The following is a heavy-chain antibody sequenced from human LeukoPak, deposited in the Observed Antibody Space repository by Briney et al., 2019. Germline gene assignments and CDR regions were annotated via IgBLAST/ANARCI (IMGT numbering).Heavy chain of an antibody. Sequence: SETLSLTCAVYGGSFSGYYWSWIRQPPGKGLEWIGEINHSGSTNYNPSLKSRVTISVDTSKNQFSLKLSSVTAADTAVYYCARIRPRGGYNYWGQGTLVAVSS. D-gene: IGHD5-24*01. CDR1: GGSFSGYY. CDR3: ARIRPRGGYNY. V-gene: IGHV4-34*01. J-gene: IGHJ4*02. CDR2: INHSGST.